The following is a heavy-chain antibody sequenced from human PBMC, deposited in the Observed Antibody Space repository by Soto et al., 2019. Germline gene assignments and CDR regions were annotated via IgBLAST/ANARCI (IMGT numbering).Heavy chain of an antibody. CDR1: GFTFSNHA. Sequence: EVQLLESGGGLVQPGGSLRLSCVGSGFTFSNHAMTWVRQAPGKGLEWVSGISDSGATTSYAGSVKGRFTISRDNSKNTLSLQMNSLRAEDTAVYYCARDRGCSVWGQGTLVTVSS. V-gene: IGHV3-23*01. CDR2: ISDSGATT. CDR3: ARDRGCSV. D-gene: IGHD6-19*01. J-gene: IGHJ1*01.